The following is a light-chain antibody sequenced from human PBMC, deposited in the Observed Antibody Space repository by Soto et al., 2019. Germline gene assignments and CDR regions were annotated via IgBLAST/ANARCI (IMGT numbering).Light chain of an antibody. CDR1: SSDVDGYNY. J-gene: IGLJ2*01. CDR3: TSDTSSSTLV. V-gene: IGLV2-14*01. CDR2: DIS. Sequence: QSALTQPASVSGSPGQSITISCTGTSSDVDGYNYVSWYQQHPGKAPKLILYDISHRPSGVANRFSGSKSGYTASLTISGLEAEDEADYYCTSDTSSSTLVFGGGTKLTVL.